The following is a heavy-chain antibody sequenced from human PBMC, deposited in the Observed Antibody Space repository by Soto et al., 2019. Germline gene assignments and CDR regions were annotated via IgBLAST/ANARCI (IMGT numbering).Heavy chain of an antibody. Sequence: EVQLVESGGGLVQPGRSLRLSCAASGFNFDDYVMHWVRQAPGKGLEWVASISWNGDDIGYADSVKGRFTISRDNAKNSLFLQMNSLRTEDSGLYYCAKDVTPTRLQHLESWGQGTLVTVSS. CDR3: AKDVTPTRLQHLES. D-gene: IGHD6-25*01. J-gene: IGHJ4*02. CDR1: GFNFDDYV. V-gene: IGHV3-9*01. CDR2: ISWNGDDI.